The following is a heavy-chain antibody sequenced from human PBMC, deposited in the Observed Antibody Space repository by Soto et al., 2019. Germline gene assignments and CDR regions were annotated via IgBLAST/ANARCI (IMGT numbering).Heavy chain of an antibody. Sequence: GGSLRLSCAASGFTFDDYAMHWVRQAPGKGLEWVSGISWNSGSIGYADSVKGRFTISRDNAKNSLYLQMNSLRAEDTALYYCAKDIDPGVVAALRGAFDIWGQGTMVTVSS. J-gene: IGHJ3*02. CDR3: AKDIDPGVVAALRGAFDI. V-gene: IGHV3-9*01. CDR2: ISWNSGSI. CDR1: GFTFDDYA. D-gene: IGHD2-15*01.